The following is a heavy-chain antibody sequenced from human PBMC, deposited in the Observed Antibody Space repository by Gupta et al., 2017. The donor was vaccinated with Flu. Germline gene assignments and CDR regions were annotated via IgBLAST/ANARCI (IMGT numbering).Heavy chain of an antibody. V-gene: IGHV3-7*01. J-gene: IGHJ4*02. D-gene: IGHD4-17*01. Sequence: QAPGKGLEWVAHINKDGSEKYYVDSVKGRLTISRDNARNSLYLQMNSLRAEDTAVYYCARDPDYGGAGAFFDYWGQGTLVTVSS. CDR2: INKDGSEK. CDR3: ARDPDYGGAGAFFDY.